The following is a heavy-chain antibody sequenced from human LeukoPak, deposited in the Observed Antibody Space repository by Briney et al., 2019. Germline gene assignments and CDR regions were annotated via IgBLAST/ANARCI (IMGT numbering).Heavy chain of an antibody. CDR3: ARDSQHPRYSRGGDFDY. Sequence: ASVKVSCKASGYTLHGYSMHWVRQAPGQGLEWMGWINPNSGGTNYAQKFQGRVTMTRDTSISTAYMELSRLRSDDTAVYYCARDSQHPRYSRGGDFDYWGQGTLVTVSS. D-gene: IGHD6-13*01. CDR2: INPNSGGT. J-gene: IGHJ4*02. CDR1: GYTLHGYS. V-gene: IGHV1-2*02.